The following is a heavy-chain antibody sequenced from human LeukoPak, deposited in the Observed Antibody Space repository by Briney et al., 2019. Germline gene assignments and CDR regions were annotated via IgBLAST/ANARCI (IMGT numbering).Heavy chain of an antibody. Sequence: GGSLRLSCAASGFTFSSYSMNWVRQAPGKGLEWVSSISSSSSYIYYADSVKGRFTISRDNAKNSLYLQMNSLRAEDTAVYYCARDPESYYDSSGYYVDYWGQGTLVTVSS. CDR1: GFTFSSYS. CDR2: ISSSSSYI. CDR3: ARDPESYYDSSGYYVDY. D-gene: IGHD3-22*01. J-gene: IGHJ4*02. V-gene: IGHV3-21*01.